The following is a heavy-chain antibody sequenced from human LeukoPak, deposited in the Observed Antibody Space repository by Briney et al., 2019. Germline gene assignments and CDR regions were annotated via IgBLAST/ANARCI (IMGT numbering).Heavy chain of an antibody. V-gene: IGHV4-39*07. CDR2: IFYSGST. D-gene: IGHD3-10*01. J-gene: IGHJ4*02. Sequence: SETLSLTCTVSSGSISTSNYYWGWVRQPPGKALEWIGNIFYSGSTYYSPSLKSRVTISLDTSRNQFSLKLNSVTAADTAFYYCARDRRWFGEFDYWGQGTLVTVSS. CDR1: SGSISTSNYY. CDR3: ARDRRWFGEFDY.